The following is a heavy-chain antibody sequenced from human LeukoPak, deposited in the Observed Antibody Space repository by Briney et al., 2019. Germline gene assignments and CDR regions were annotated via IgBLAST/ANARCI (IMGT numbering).Heavy chain of an antibody. V-gene: IGHV3-20*01. D-gene: IGHD3-22*01. Sequence: GGALRLSYAASGFTFSRYWMNWVRQAPGKGLEWVSGINWNGGSTGYADSVKGRFTISRDNAKNSLYLQMNSLRAEDTALYHCARRTYDSSGYYSFDIWGQGTMVTVSS. CDR2: INWNGGST. CDR1: GFTFSRYW. CDR3: ARRTYDSSGYYSFDI. J-gene: IGHJ3*02.